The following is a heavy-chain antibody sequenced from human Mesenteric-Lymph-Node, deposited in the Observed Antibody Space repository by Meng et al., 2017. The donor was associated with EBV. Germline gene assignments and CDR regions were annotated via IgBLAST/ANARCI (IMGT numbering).Heavy chain of an antibody. CDR1: GFTFSNYG. Sequence: QVQLVESXXGVVQPGXSLRPSWXASGFTFSNYGMHWVRQAPGKGLEWVALISNDGNNEYYVDSVKGRFTISRDSSKNTLYLQMNSLRAEDTAVYYCAKDLYDYLWGSYRHLFDYWGQGTQVTVSS. J-gene: IGHJ4*02. D-gene: IGHD3-16*02. CDR3: AKDLYDYLWGSYRHLFDY. V-gene: IGHV3-30*18. CDR2: ISNDGNNE.